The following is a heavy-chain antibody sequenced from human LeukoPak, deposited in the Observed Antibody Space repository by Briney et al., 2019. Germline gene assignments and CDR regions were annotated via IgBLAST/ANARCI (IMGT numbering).Heavy chain of an antibody. CDR3: SRDHRGGVCSGWRNWFDP. Sequence: GASVTVSCKASGYTFTSYGISWLRQAPGQGLEWMGWISAYNGNTNYAQTLQGRVTMTTYTSTTKAYMELRSLRLDDKAADFCSRDHRGGVCSGWRNWFDPWGPGTLVPVSS. V-gene: IGHV1-18*01. CDR2: ISAYNGNT. CDR1: GYTFTSYG. J-gene: IGHJ5*02. D-gene: IGHD6-19*01.